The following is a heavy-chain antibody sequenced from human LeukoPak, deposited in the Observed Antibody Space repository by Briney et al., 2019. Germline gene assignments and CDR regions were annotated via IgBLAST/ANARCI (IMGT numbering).Heavy chain of an antibody. V-gene: IGHV3-48*01. CDR1: GFTFSIYS. Sequence: GGSLRLSCAASGFTFSIYSMNWVRQAPGKGLEWISYVNSGGGTTYYADSVKGRFTISRGNAKNSLYLQMNSLRAEDTAVYYCTKEVRFQIDYWGQGTLVTVSA. D-gene: IGHD3-3*01. CDR3: TKEVRFQIDY. J-gene: IGHJ4*02. CDR2: VNSGGGTT.